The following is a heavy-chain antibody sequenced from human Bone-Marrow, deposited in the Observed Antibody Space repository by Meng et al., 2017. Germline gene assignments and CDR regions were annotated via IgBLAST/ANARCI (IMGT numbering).Heavy chain of an antibody. Sequence: QVQLQPHGPGLATPSQTLSLTWTISGDSVSSTSAAWHWIRRSPSRGLEWLGRTYYRSRWYTDYAVSVKSRININPDTTENHFSLHLNSVTPEDTAVYYCARESSGSPLDYWGRGTLVTVSS. CDR3: ARESSGSPLDY. CDR1: GDSVSSTSAA. J-gene: IGHJ4*02. D-gene: IGHD1-26*01. V-gene: IGHV6-1*01. CDR2: TYYRSRWYT.